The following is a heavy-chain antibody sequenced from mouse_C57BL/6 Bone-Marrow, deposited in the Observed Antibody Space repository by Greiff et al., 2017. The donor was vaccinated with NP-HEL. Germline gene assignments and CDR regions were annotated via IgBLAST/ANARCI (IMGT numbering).Heavy chain of an antibody. J-gene: IGHJ2*01. Sequence: QVQLKESGPGLVQPSQSLSITCTVSGFSLTSYGVHWVRQSPGKGLEWLGVIWRGGSTDYNAACMSRLSITKDNSKSQVFFKMNSLQADDTAIYYCAKMYYGSSSYYFDYWGQGTTLTVSS. D-gene: IGHD1-1*01. CDR2: IWRGGST. CDR3: AKMYYGSSSYYFDY. CDR1: GFSLTSYG. V-gene: IGHV2-5*01.